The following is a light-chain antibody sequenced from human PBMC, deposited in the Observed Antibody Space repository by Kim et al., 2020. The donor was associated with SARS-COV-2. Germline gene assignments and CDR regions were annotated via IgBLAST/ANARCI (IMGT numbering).Light chain of an antibody. Sequence: YLSPGERATLSCRASQSVSSYLAWYQQKPGQAPRLLIYDASNRATGIPARFSGSGSGTDFTLTISSLEPEDFAVYYCQQRSNWPTFGGGTKVDIK. V-gene: IGKV3-11*01. CDR3: QQRSNWPT. J-gene: IGKJ4*01. CDR1: QSVSSY. CDR2: DAS.